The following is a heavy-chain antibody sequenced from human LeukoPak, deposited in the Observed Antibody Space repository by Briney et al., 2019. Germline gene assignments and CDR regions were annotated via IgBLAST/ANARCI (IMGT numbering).Heavy chain of an antibody. Sequence: GGSLRLSCAASGFTFDDYAMRWVRQAPGKGLEWVSGISWNSGSVGYADSVKGRFTISRDNAKNSLYLQMNSLRAEDTALYYCAKEDSSSSFDYWGQGTLVTVSS. V-gene: IGHV3-9*01. CDR2: ISWNSGSV. CDR3: AKEDSSSSFDY. CDR1: GFTFDDYA. J-gene: IGHJ4*02. D-gene: IGHD6-13*01.